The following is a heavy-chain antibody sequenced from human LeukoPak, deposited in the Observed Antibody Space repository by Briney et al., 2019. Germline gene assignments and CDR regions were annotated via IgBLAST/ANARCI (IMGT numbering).Heavy chain of an antibody. Sequence: ASVKVSCKASGYRFTDYYIYWVQQAPGKGLEWMGRVDPEDGETVYAEKFKDRLTMTADTSTNTAYMELTSLRSADTAVYYCVTXTQVAPGDIIMFRDYWGQGALVTVSS. J-gene: IGHJ4*02. CDR1: GYRFTDYY. CDR2: VDPEDGET. V-gene: IGHV1-69-2*01. D-gene: IGHD3-10*01. CDR3: VTXTQVAPGDIIMFRDY.